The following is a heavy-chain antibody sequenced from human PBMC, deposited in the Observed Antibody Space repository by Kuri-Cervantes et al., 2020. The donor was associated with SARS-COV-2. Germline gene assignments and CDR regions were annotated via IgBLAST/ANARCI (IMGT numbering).Heavy chain of an antibody. D-gene: IGHD5-18*01. CDR1: GGSISSGSYY. CDR2: IYTTGSTKLGYIHTTGST. J-gene: IGHJ3*02. V-gene: IGHV4-61*10. Sequence: SETLSLTCTVPGGSISSGSYYWSWIRQPAGKGLEWLGYIYTTGSTKLGYIHTTGSTKYNPSLKSRVTISVDTSKNQFSLKLSSVTAADTAVYYCARASRIQLWLYDAFDIWGQGTMVTVSS. CDR3: ARASRIQLWLYDAFDI.